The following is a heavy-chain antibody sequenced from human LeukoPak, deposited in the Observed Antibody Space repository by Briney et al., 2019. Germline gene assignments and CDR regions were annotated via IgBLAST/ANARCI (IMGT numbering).Heavy chain of an antibody. V-gene: IGHV4-34*08. J-gene: IGHJ5*02. D-gene: IGHD1-1*01. CDR3: AVAWNAERTFDP. CDR2: INHTGST. Sequence: KSGGSLRLSCTASGFTFGDYAMSWVRQAPGKGLEWIGEINHTGSTNYNPSLKSRVTISRDTSKNEVSLSLHSVTAADTAIYYCAVAWNAERTFDPWGQGTLVTVSS. CDR1: GFTFGDYA.